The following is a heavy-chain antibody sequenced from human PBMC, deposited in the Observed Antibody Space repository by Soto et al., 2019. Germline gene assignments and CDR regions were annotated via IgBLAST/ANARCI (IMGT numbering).Heavy chain of an antibody. CDR1: GYMFTKSA. CDR3: ARDGVAAGNINFDY. Sequence: ASVKVSCKASGYMFTKSAMHWVRQAPGQRLEWMGWISGDSGNTKYSPKLQDRVTITRDTSASTAYMELSSLRSEDTALYYCARDGVAAGNINFDYWGQGTLVTAPQ. CDR2: ISGDSGNT. D-gene: IGHD6-19*01. J-gene: IGHJ4*01. V-gene: IGHV1-3*01.